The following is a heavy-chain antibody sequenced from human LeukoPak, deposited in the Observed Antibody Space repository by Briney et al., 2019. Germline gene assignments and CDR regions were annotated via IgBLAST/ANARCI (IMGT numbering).Heavy chain of an antibody. V-gene: IGHV4-34*01. J-gene: IGHJ4*02. CDR3: ARMRVGGDYYDILTGYHFDY. Sequence: SETLSLTCAVYGGSFSGYYWSWIRQPPGKGLEWIGEINHSGSTNYNPSLKSRVAISVDTSKNQFSLKLSSVTAADTAVYYCARMRVGGDYYDILTGYHFDYWGQGTLVTVSS. D-gene: IGHD3-9*01. CDR2: INHSGST. CDR1: GGSFSGYY.